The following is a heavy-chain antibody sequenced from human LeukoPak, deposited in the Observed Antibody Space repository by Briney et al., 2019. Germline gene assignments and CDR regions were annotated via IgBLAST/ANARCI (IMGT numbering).Heavy chain of an antibody. CDR3: ARDQNLVGVTDWFDP. D-gene: IGHD1-26*01. Sequence: GGSLRLSCAASGFTFSTYWMSWVRQGPGKGLEWVANIKQDGSEKYYVDSVKGRFTISRDNAKNSLYLQMNSLRAEDTAVYYCARDQNLVGVTDWFDPWGQGTLVTVSS. CDR2: IKQDGSEK. V-gene: IGHV3-7*01. J-gene: IGHJ5*02. CDR1: GFTFSTYW.